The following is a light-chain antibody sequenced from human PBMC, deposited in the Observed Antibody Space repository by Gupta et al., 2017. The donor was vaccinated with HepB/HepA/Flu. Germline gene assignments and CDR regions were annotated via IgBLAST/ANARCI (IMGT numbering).Light chain of an antibody. V-gene: IGKV3-20*01. J-gene: IGKJ5*01. CDR2: GAS. Sequence: EIVLTQSPGTLSLSPGERATLSCRASQSVGNNYLTWYLQKPGQAPRLLIYGASSRATGIPDRFSGSGSGTDFTLTISRLEPEDFAVYYCQQYGDSPITFGQGTRLEIK. CDR3: QQYGDSPIT. CDR1: QSVGNNY.